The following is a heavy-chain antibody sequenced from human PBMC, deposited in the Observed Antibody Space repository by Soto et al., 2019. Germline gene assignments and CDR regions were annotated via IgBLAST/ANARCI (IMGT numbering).Heavy chain of an antibody. V-gene: IGHV4-39*01. CDR2: IYYSGST. D-gene: IGHD3-10*01. Sequence: SETLSLTCTVSGGSISSSSYYWGWIRQPPGKGLEWIGSIYYSGSTYYNPSLKSRVTISVDTSKNQFSLKLSSVTAADTAVHYCARQRNNGSGSYCRFDPWGQGTLVTVSS. CDR3: ARQRNNGSGSYCRFDP. CDR1: GGSISSSSYY. J-gene: IGHJ5*02.